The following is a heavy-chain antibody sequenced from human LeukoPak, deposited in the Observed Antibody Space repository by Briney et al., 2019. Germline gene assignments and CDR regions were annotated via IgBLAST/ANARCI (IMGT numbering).Heavy chain of an antibody. V-gene: IGHV3-21*04. CDR3: AKLPETYYYDSSGYSYYFDY. D-gene: IGHD3-22*01. Sequence: GGSLRLSCAASGFTFSSYSMNWVRQAPGKGLEWVSSISSSSSYIYYADSVKGRFTISRDNAKNSLYLQMNSLRAEDTALYYCAKLPETYYYDSSGYSYYFDYWGQGTLVTVSS. J-gene: IGHJ4*02. CDR1: GFTFSSYS. CDR2: ISSSSSYI.